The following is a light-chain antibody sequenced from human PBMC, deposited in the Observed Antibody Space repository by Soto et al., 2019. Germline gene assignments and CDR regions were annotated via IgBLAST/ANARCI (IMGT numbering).Light chain of an antibody. V-gene: IGKV1-33*01. J-gene: IGKJ4*01. CDR3: QQYDNLPLT. Sequence: DIQMTQSPSSLSASVGDRVTITCQASQDISNYLNWYQQKPGKAPKLLIYDASNLETGVPSRFSGSGSGTDFTFTISSRQREDIATYYCQQYDNLPLTFGGGNKVEIK. CDR1: QDISNY. CDR2: DAS.